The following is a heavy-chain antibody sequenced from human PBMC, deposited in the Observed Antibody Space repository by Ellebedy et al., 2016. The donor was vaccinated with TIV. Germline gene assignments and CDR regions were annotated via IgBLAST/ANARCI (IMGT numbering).Heavy chain of an antibody. D-gene: IGHD3-10*01. V-gene: IGHV5-51*01. CDR2: TSLGDSGI. Sequence: GESLKISCKGSGYDFTNYWIGWVRQMPGKGLEWMGITSLGDSGIRYGPSFQGQVTFSADKSISTAYLQWNSLKASDTAIYYCAGGNTRSWFYYWGQGTQVTVSS. J-gene: IGHJ4*02. CDR3: AGGNTRSWFYY. CDR1: GYDFTNYW.